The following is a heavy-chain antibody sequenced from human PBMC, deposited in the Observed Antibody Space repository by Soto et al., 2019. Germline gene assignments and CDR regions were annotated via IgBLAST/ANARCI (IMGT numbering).Heavy chain of an antibody. V-gene: IGHV4-31*03. J-gene: IGHJ3*02. CDR2: IYYSGST. Sequence: QVQLQESDAGLVKASQTLSLTCTVSGGSVSSGAYYWTWIRQRPGKGLEWIGYIYYSGSTYYSPSLKSRLSISLETSKNQFSLTLSSVTGAETAMYYCARARLRAVYAFDIWGQGTMVTVSS. CDR3: ARARLRAVYAFDI. CDR1: GGSVSSGAYY. D-gene: IGHD5-12*01.